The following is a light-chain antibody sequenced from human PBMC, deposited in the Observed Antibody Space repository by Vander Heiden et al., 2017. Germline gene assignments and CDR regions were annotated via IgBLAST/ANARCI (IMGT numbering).Light chain of an antibody. Sequence: SYVLSQPPSESVAPGQTARISCGGDKIGSKSVNWYRQKAGQAPELVVYDDNVRPSGRSGRLSGSNSGNTATLTISGVRAGDEADYYCQVGDASKDVVAFGGGTKLTVL. CDR1: KIGSKS. CDR2: DDN. CDR3: QVGDASKDVVA. J-gene: IGLJ2*01. V-gene: IGLV3-21*02.